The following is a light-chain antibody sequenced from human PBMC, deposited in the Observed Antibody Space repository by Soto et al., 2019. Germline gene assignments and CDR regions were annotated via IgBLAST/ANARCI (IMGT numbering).Light chain of an antibody. CDR3: SSYTSSSNLI. J-gene: IGLJ2*01. Sequence: QSVLTQPASVSGSLGQSITISCTGTSRDVGNYNYVSWYQHHTGRAPKLVIYDVNNRPAGIFNRFSGSKSDNTASLIIFGLQAEEEADYYCSSYTSSSNLIFGGGTQLTVL. CDR1: SRDVGNYNY. V-gene: IGLV2-14*03. CDR2: DVN.